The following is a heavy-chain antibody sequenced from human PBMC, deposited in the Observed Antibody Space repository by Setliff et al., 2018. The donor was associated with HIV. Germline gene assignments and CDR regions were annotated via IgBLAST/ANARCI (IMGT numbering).Heavy chain of an antibody. V-gene: IGHV4-61*02. Sequence: LSLTFTVSGGSISSGTYYWSWIRQPAEKGLEWIGRIYASGSTNYNPSLRSRVAISVDTSKNHFSLNLSSVTAADTAVYYCVREGGRITMVRGVPSGGLDVWGQGTTVTVSS. CDR1: GGSISSGTYY. CDR3: VREGGRITMVRGVPSGGLDV. D-gene: IGHD3-10*01. J-gene: IGHJ6*02. CDR2: IYASGST.